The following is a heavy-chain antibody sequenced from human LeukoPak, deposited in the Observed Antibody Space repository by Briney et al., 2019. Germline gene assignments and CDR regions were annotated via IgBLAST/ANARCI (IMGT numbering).Heavy chain of an antibody. Sequence: SETLSLTCTVSDGSISSSSYYWGWIRQPPGKGLEWIGSIYYSGSTYYNPSLKSRVTISVDTSKNQFSLKLSSVTAADTAVYYCTVAELYYYGMDVWGQGTTVTVSS. V-gene: IGHV4-39*07. J-gene: IGHJ6*02. D-gene: IGHD3-10*01. CDR1: DGSISSSSYY. CDR3: TVAELYYYGMDV. CDR2: IYYSGST.